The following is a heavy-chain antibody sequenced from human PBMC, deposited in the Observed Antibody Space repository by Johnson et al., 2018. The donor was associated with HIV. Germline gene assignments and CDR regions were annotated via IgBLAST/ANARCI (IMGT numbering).Heavy chain of an antibody. D-gene: IGHD7-27*01. V-gene: IGHV3-33*01. CDR3: AREGAGEPPI. CDR1: GFTFSNYG. J-gene: IGHJ3*02. Sequence: QVQLVESGGGVVQPGRSLRLSCAASGFTFSNYGMHWARQAPGKGLEWVAVIWFDGSNKYYADSVKGRFTISRDNSKNTLYLQMNSLRAEDTAVYYCAREGAGEPPIWGQGTMVNVSS. CDR2: IWFDGSNK.